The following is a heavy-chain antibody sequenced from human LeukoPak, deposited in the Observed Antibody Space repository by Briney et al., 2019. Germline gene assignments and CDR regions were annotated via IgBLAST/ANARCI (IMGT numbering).Heavy chain of an antibody. Sequence: SQTLSLTCAISGDSVSGKSVAWNWIRQSPSRGLEWLGRTFYRSKWSSEYATSMKGRITINPDTSKNQFSLQLISVTPEDTAVYYCARGDGPIHGRYYFDYWGQGTLITVSS. CDR3: ARGDGPIHGRYYFDY. J-gene: IGHJ4*02. D-gene: IGHD3-10*01. CDR1: GDSVSGKSVA. V-gene: IGHV6-1*01. CDR2: TFYRSKWSS.